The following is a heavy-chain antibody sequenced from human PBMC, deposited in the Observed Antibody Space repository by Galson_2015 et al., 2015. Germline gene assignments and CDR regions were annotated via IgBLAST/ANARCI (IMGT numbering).Heavy chain of an antibody. CDR3: ARVSLLGVVIFEYFDY. D-gene: IGHD3-3*01. J-gene: IGHJ4*02. V-gene: IGHV3-74*01. CDR2: INSDGSST. CDR1: GFTFSSYW. Sequence: SLRLSCAASGFTFSSYWMYWVRHAPGKGLVWVSGINSDGSSTSYADSVKGRFTISRDNAKNTLYLQMNSLRAEDTAVYYCARVSLLGVVIFEYFDYGGRGTLAPAS.